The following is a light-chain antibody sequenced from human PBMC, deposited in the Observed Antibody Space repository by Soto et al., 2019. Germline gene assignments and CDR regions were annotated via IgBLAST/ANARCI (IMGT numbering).Light chain of an antibody. CDR3: LQYDSYPYC. Sequence: IQVTHSPSTLSASVGDRVTITCRASQAPCGFLAWFQQKPGKASKLLIYDAYNLQTGVPRRFRGSRDGAKLTLRSGALQPDDYPAYFCLQYDSYPYCVGQGTKVEIK. CDR2: DAY. V-gene: IGKV1-5*01. CDR1: QAPCGF. J-gene: IGKJ2*03.